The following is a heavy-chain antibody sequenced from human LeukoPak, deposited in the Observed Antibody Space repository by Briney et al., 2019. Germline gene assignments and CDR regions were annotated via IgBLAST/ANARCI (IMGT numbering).Heavy chain of an antibody. V-gene: IGHV4-28*01. CDR2: IYHSGST. CDR1: GYSISNSNW. CDR3: AGNRVPDN. J-gene: IGHJ4*02. Sequence: PSETLSLTCAVSGYSISNSNWWGWIRQPPGKGLEWIGYIYHSGSTYYNPSLKSRVTMSVDTSKNQFSLKLSSVTAVDTAVYYCAGNRVPDNWGQGTLVTVSS.